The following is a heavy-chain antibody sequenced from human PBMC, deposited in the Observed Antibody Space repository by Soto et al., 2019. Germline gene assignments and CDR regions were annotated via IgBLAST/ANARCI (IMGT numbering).Heavy chain of an antibody. CDR1: GYSFTTYW. D-gene: IGHD3-22*01. CDR3: AMTYYYDSSGYYLFAFDI. V-gene: IGHV5-51*01. Sequence: GESLKISCKGSGYSFTTYWIGWVRQMPGKGLEWMGVIDPGDSDTRYSPSFQGQVTISADKSISTAYLQWSSLKASDTAMYYCAMTYYYDSSGYYLFAFDIWGQGTMVTVSS. J-gene: IGHJ3*02. CDR2: IDPGDSDT.